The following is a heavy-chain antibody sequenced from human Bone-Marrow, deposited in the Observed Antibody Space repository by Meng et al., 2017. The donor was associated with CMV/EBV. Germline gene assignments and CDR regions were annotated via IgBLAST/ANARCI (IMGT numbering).Heavy chain of an antibody. CDR3: AKNPRLREFEY. D-gene: IGHD5/OR15-5a*01. CDR1: GFTFSSYA. Sequence: LCWAASGFTFSSYAMSWVRQAPGKGLEWVSGISGGGGNTYYADSVKGRFTISRDNSKNTLYLQMNSLRAEDTAVYYCAKNPRLREFEYWGQGTLVTVSS. J-gene: IGHJ4*02. V-gene: IGHV3-23*01. CDR2: ISGGGGNT.